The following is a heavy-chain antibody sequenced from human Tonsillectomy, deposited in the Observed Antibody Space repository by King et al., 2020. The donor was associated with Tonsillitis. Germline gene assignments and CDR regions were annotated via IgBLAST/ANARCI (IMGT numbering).Heavy chain of an antibody. D-gene: IGHD2/OR15-2a*01. CDR1: GFTFSDSW. J-gene: IGHJ3*02. Sequence: VQLVESGGDLVQPGGSLRLSCAASGFTFSDSWMTWVRQAPGKGLEWVANIKRDGSQKYYVDSVKGRFTISRDNAKNSLYIEMDSLRAEDTAVYSCARDMTPSGTFYYDALDIWGQGTMVTVSS. CDR2: IKRDGSQK. CDR3: ARDMTPSGTFYYDALDI. V-gene: IGHV3-7*03.